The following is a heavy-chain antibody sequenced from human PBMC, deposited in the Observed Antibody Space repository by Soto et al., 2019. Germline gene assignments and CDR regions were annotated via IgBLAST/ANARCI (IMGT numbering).Heavy chain of an antibody. CDR2: ITTKADGETA. D-gene: IGHD4-17*01. CDR3: TTKDYGDYERFYY. CDR1: GFTFSNAW. J-gene: IGHJ4*02. Sequence: EVELVESGGGLVNPGGSLRLSCAASGFTFSNAWMTWVRQAPGKGLEWAGRITTKADGETADYAAPVKGRFTISRDDSKNTLYLQMNGLKTEDTAVYYCTTKDYGDYERFYYWGQGALVAVSS. V-gene: IGHV3-15*01.